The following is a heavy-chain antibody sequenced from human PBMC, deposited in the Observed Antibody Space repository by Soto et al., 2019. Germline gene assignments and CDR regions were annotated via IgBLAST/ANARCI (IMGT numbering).Heavy chain of an antibody. V-gene: IGHV1-69*13. CDR2: IIPIFGTA. CDR3: ARSGGLDRDFNY. Sequence: SVKVSCKASGGTFSSYAISWVRQAPGQGLEWMGGIIPIFGTANYAQKFQGRVTITADESTSTAYMQLSSLRSGDTAVYYCARSGGLDRDFNYWGQGSLVTVSS. CDR1: GGTFSSYA. D-gene: IGHD2-15*01. J-gene: IGHJ4*02.